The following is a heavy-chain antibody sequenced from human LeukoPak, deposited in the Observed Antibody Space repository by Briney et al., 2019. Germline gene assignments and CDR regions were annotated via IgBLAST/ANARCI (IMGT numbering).Heavy chain of an antibody. CDR3: ARYYYGSGSYQRYFDY. D-gene: IGHD3-10*01. CDR2: IYYTGST. V-gene: IGHV4-59*08. CDR1: GGSISNYF. Sequence: SETLSLTCTVSGGSISNYFWSWVRQPPGKGLEWIGYIYYTGSTNYNPSLKSRVTISVDTSKNQFSLNLSSVTAADTAVYYCARYYYGSGSYQRYFDYWRQGTLVTVSS. J-gene: IGHJ4*02.